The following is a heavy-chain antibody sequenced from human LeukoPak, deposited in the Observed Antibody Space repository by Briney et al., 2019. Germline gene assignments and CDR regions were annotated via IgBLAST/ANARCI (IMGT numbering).Heavy chain of an antibody. D-gene: IGHD3-3*01. Sequence: SVKVSCKASGGTFSSYAISWVRQAPGQGLEWMGGIIPIFGTANYAQKFQGRVTITTDESTSTAYMELSSLRSGDTAVYYCARGHYDFWSGYSSYYYYYMDVWGKGTTVTVSS. CDR2: IIPIFGTA. V-gene: IGHV1-69*05. CDR1: GGTFSSYA. J-gene: IGHJ6*03. CDR3: ARGHYDFWSGYSSYYYYYMDV.